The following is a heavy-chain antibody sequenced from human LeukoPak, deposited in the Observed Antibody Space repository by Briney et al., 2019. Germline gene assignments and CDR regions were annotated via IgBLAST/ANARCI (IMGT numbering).Heavy chain of an antibody. CDR2: ISTYNGDT. Sequence: ASVKVSCKASGYTFITYGISWVRQAPGQGLEWMGWISTYNGDTKYAQKFQGRVTMTTDTSTSTVYMELRSLRSDETAVYYCARGGQLELRGGHYYYGMDVWGQGTRVTV. J-gene: IGHJ6*02. D-gene: IGHD1-7*01. CDR3: ARGGQLELRGGHYYYGMDV. V-gene: IGHV1-18*01. CDR1: GYTFITYG.